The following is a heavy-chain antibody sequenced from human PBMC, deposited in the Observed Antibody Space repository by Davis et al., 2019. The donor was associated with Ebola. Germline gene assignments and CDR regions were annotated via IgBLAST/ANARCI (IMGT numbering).Heavy chain of an antibody. J-gene: IGHJ4*02. CDR1: GFTFSSYW. CDR3: AKDRFWSGYYRGGYFDY. CDR2: ISGDGGST. V-gene: IGHV3-43*02. Sequence: GESLKISCAASGFTFSSYWMSWVRQAPGKGLEWVSLISGDGGSTYYADSVKGRFTISRDNSKNSLYLQMNSLRTEDTALYYCAKDRFWSGYYRGGYFDYWGQGTLVTVSS. D-gene: IGHD3-3*01.